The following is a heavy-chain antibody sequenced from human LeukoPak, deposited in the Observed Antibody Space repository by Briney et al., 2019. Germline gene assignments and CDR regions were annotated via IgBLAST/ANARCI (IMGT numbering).Heavy chain of an antibody. D-gene: IGHD4-23*01. CDR1: GGSINGNY. V-gene: IGHV4-59*08. J-gene: IGHJ4*02. Sequence: PSETLSLTCTVSGGSINGNYWSWIRQPPGKALEWIGYIYYRGTTNHNPSLKNRVTISVDTSKNQFSLRLSSVTAADTAVYFCARHVLDYGGVSTPTAQYFFDYWGPGTLVTVSS. CDR2: IYYRGTT. CDR3: ARHVLDYGGVSTPTAQYFFDY.